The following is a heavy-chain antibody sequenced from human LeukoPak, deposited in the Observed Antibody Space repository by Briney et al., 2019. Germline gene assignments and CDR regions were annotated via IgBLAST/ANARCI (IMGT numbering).Heavy chain of an antibody. Sequence: PGGSLRLSCAASGFTFSSYWMSWVRQAPGKGLEWVANIKQDGSEKYYVDSVKGRFTISRDNAKNSLYLQMNSLRAEDTAVYYCARDHYDFWSGPIYYYYGMDVWGQGTTVTVSS. CDR2: IKQDGSEK. CDR1: GFTFSSYW. V-gene: IGHV3-7*01. D-gene: IGHD3-3*01. CDR3: ARDHYDFWSGPIYYYYGMDV. J-gene: IGHJ6*02.